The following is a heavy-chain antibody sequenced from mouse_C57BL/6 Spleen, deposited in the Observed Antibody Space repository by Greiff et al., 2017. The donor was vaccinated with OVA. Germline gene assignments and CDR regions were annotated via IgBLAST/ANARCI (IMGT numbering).Heavy chain of an antibody. J-gene: IGHJ4*01. V-gene: IGHV1-69*01. CDR1: GYTFTSYW. CDR2: IDPSDSYT. D-gene: IGHD2-4*01. CDR3: ARGEDYDGGVAMDY. Sequence: VKLQQPGAELVMPGASVKLSCKASGYTFTSYWMHWVKQRPGQGLEWIGEIDPSDSYTNYNQKFKGKATLTVDKSSSTAYMQLSSLTSEDSAVDYGARGEDYDGGVAMDYWGQGTSVTVSS.